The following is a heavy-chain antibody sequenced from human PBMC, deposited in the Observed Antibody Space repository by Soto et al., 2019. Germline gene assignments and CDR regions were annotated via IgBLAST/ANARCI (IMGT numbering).Heavy chain of an antibody. CDR3: AKVRGYASGWRYFDY. Sequence: PSETLSLTCNVSGGSISGYYWSWIRQAPGKGLQWIGYIFHTGSTSYNPSLRSRVTISVDTSENQFSLNMNSVTAADTAVYYCAKVRGYASGWRYFDYWGQGTLVTVSS. D-gene: IGHD5-12*01. CDR2: IFHTGST. J-gene: IGHJ4*02. V-gene: IGHV4-59*01. CDR1: GGSISGYY.